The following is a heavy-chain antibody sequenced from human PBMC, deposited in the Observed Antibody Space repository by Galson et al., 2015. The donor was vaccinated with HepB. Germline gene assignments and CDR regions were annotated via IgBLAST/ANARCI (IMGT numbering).Heavy chain of an antibody. Sequence: SLRLSCAASGFTLSEYYMSWIRQAPGKGLEWISYASSAATTIHYADSVKGRFTISRDNAKNSLCLQMDSLRAEDTAVYYCARDLFGTFDYWGRGTLVTVSS. CDR3: ARDLFGTFDY. D-gene: IGHD1/OR15-1a*01. V-gene: IGHV3-11*01. J-gene: IGHJ4*02. CDR2: ASSAATTI. CDR1: GFTLSEYY.